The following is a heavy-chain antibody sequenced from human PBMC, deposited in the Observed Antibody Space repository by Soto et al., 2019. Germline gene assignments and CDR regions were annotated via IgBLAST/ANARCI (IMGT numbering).Heavy chain of an antibody. CDR1: GGTFSTNP. Sequence: ASVKVSCKASGGTFSTNPISWVRQAPGQGLEWMGGTGSGTGPGNNAQRFQGRLTITADKITNTAYMELSSLSSEDTAVYYCARRDSGGFFRYFDSWGQGTLVTVSS. CDR2: TGSGTGPG. D-gene: IGHD2-15*01. V-gene: IGHV1-69*06. J-gene: IGHJ4*02. CDR3: ARRDSGGFFRYFDS.